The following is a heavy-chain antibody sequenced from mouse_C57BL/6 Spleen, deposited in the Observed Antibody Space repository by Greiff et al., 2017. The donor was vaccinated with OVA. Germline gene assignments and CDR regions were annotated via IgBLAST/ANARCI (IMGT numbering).Heavy chain of an antibody. CDR1: GYTFTDYY. Sequence: VQLQQSGPELVKPGASVKISCKASGYTFTDYYMNWVKQSHGKSLEWIGDINPNNGGTSYNQKFKGKATLTVDKSSSTAYMELRSLTSEDSAVYYCARRDYSNYVDWYFDVWGTGTTVTVSS. D-gene: IGHD2-5*01. J-gene: IGHJ1*03. CDR2: INPNNGGT. V-gene: IGHV1-26*01. CDR3: ARRDYSNYVDWYFDV.